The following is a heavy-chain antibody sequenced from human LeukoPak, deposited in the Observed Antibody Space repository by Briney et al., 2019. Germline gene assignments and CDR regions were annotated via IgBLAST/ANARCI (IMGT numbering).Heavy chain of an antibody. Sequence: SETLSLTCTVSGGSISSYHWSWIRQPPGKGLEWIGYIYYSGSTNYNPSLKSRVTISVDTSKNQFSLKLSSVTAADTAVYYCAGSSWPYYYYYMDVWGKGTTVTVSS. D-gene: IGHD6-13*01. CDR2: IYYSGST. J-gene: IGHJ6*03. CDR1: GGSISSYH. CDR3: AGSSWPYYYYYMDV. V-gene: IGHV4-59*01.